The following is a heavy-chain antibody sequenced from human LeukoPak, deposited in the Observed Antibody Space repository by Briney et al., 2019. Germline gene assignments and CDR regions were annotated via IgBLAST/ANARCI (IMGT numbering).Heavy chain of an antibody. V-gene: IGHV3-23*01. CDR2: ISGSSGST. D-gene: IGHD5-12*01. CDR3: AKRRFPPLNIVATDYYYGMDV. CDR1: GFTFSRYA. J-gene: IGHJ6*02. Sequence: GGSLRLACAASGFTFSRYAMSWVRQAPGKGLEWVSSISGSSGSTYYAHSEKGRFAISRDNSKNTLYLQMNSLRDEDTAVYYCAKRRFPPLNIVATDYYYGMDVWGQGTTVTVSS.